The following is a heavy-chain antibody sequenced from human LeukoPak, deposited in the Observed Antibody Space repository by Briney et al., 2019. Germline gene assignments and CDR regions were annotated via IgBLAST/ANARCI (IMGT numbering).Heavy chain of an antibody. D-gene: IGHD3/OR15-3a*01. J-gene: IGHJ4*02. CDR3: ARRRTGCLSYYFDS. V-gene: IGHV4-30-4*01. CDR2: ISYSGST. CDR1: GHSFSSDDFY. Sequence: SQTLSLTCTVSGHSFSSDDFYWSWIRQPPGKGLEWLGYISYSGSTFYNPSLKSRVTISVDTSKNQFSLKLFSVTAADTAVYYCARRRTGCLSYYFDSWGQGVLVTVSS.